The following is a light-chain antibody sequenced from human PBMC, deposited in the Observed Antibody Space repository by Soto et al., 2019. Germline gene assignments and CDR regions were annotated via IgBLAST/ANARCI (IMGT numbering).Light chain of an antibody. Sequence: DIQMTQTQTSLSASVGDKVTITCRTSQNIEKYLTWCQQKPGGASKRLSYGVSNLQTGVPSRFSGSGSATDFILTIASLQPEDFATYYCQQSHSTPITFGQGTRPAI. V-gene: IGKV1-39*01. CDR3: QQSHSTPIT. CDR1: QNIEKY. J-gene: IGKJ5*01. CDR2: GVS.